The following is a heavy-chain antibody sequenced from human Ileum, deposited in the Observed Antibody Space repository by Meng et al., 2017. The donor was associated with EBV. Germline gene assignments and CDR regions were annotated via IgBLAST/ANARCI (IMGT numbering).Heavy chain of an antibody. V-gene: IGHV4-39*07. CDR2: IYYSGTT. CDR3: ASRELAPFDY. Sequence: PQTQESGPGLVKPSETLSLTCSVAGGSFSSRKYYWGCIRQPPGKALEWIASIYYSGTTYYNPSLQSRVSISVDKSKNQVSLNMTSMTAADTAVYYCASRELAPFDYWGQGTLVTVSS. J-gene: IGHJ4*02. D-gene: IGHD1-26*01. CDR1: GGSFSSRKYY.